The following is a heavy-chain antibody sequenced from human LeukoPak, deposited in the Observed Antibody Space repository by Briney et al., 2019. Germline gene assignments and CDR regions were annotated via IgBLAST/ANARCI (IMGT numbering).Heavy chain of an antibody. Sequence: ASVKVSCKAFGYTFTSNYMHWVRQAPGQGPEWMGVISPSGGSTTYAQKFQGRVTLTRDMSTSTDYLELSSLRSEDTAVYYCARDPPGGVVAATSWFDPWGQGTLVTVSS. CDR3: ARDPPGGVVAATSWFDP. CDR1: GYTFTSNY. D-gene: IGHD2-15*01. CDR2: ISPSGGST. J-gene: IGHJ5*02. V-gene: IGHV1-46*01.